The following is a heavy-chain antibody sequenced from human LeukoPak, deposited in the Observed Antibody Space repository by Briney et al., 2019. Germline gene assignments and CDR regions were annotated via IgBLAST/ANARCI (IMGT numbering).Heavy chain of an antibody. CDR3: AREYSSSSPAEYFQH. D-gene: IGHD6-6*01. CDR1: GYPFTSYY. CDR2: INPSGGST. V-gene: IGHV1-46*01. Sequence: ASVKVSFKASGYPFTSYYMHWVRQAPGQGLEWMGIINPSGGSTSYAQKFQGRVTMTRDTSTSTVYMELSSLRSEDTAVYYCAREYSSSSPAEYFQHWGQGTLVTVSS. J-gene: IGHJ1*01.